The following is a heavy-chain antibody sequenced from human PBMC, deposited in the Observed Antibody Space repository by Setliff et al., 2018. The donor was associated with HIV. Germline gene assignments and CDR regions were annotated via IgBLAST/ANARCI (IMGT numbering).Heavy chain of an antibody. D-gene: IGHD3-22*01. CDR3: ARGLSFYDPGGFDY. CDR2: IYTSGST. V-gene: IGHV4-61*01. CDR1: GGSISSGSYY. Sequence: SETLSLTCTVSGGSISSGSYYWSWIRQPPGKGLEWIGYIYTSGSTYYNPSPKSRVTISVDTSKNQFSLKLSSVTAADTAVYYCARGLSFYDPGGFDYWGQGTLVTVSS. J-gene: IGHJ4*02.